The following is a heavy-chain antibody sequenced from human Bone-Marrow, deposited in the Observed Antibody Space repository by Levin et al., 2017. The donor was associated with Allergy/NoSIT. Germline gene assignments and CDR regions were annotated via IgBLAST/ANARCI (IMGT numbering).Heavy chain of an antibody. CDR2: INPNTGGT. CDR3: ARGIASGGKTYYYYYMDV. V-gene: IGHV1-2*02. D-gene: IGHD6-13*01. Sequence: WASVKVSCKASGYIFTDYYMHWVRQAPGQGLEWMGWINPNTGGTSYSQNFQGRVTMTRDTSISTASLDLSSLRSDDTAVYYCARGIASGGKTYYYYYMDVWGRGTTVAVSS. CDR1: GYIFTDYY. J-gene: IGHJ6*03.